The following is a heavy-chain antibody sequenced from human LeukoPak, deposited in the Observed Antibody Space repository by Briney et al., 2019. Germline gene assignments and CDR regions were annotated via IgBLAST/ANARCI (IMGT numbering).Heavy chain of an antibody. CDR3: ARVGGSNAFDI. D-gene: IGHD1-26*01. V-gene: IGHV3-74*01. Sequence: GGTLRLSCAASGFTFSSYWVHWVRQAPGKGLVWVSPINSDGSSTSYADSVKGRFTISRDNAKNTLSLQMNSLRAEDTAVYYCARVGGSNAFDIWGQGTMVIVSS. CDR2: INSDGSST. J-gene: IGHJ3*02. CDR1: GFTFSSYW.